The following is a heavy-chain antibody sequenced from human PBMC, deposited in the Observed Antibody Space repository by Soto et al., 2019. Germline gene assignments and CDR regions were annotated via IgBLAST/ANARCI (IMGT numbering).Heavy chain of an antibody. CDR3: ARSEEDSDYYYYGMDV. CDR2: TYYRSRWYS. V-gene: IGHV6-1*01. CDR1: GDTVSSNSVA. Sequence: SETLSLTCVGSGDTVSSNSVAWNWVRQSPSRGLEWLGRTYYRSRWYSDYAVSVRSRIDINADTSKNQVSLQLNSVTPEDTAVYYCARSEEDSDYYYYGMDVWGQGTTVTVSS. J-gene: IGHJ6*02. D-gene: IGHD2-15*01.